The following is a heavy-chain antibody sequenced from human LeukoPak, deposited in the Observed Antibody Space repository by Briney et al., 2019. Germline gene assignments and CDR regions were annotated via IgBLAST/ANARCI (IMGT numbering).Heavy chain of an antibody. V-gene: IGHV3-23*01. CDR3: AKDSGYYYDSSGYVDY. J-gene: IGHJ4*02. CDR1: GFTFSSYA. Sequence: TGGSLRLSCAASGFTFSSYAMSWVRQAPGKGLEWVSAISGSGGSTYYADSVKGRFTISRDSSKNTLYLQMNSLRAEDTAVYYCAKDSGYYYDSSGYVDYWGQGTLVTVSS. D-gene: IGHD3-22*01. CDR2: ISGSGGST.